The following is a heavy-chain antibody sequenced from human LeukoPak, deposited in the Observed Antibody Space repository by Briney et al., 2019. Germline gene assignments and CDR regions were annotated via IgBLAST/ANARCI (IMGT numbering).Heavy chain of an antibody. D-gene: IGHD6-13*01. CDR3: AKARGSSSPFRDWFDP. J-gene: IGHJ5*02. CDR1: GFTFSGYA. CDR2: ISGSADTT. V-gene: IGHV3-23*01. Sequence: GGSLRLSCAASGFTFSGYAMSWVRQAPGKGLEWVSSISGSADTTYNADSVKGRFTISRDNSKNTLYLQMNSLRAEDTAVYYCAKARGSSSPFRDWFDPWGQGTLVTVSS.